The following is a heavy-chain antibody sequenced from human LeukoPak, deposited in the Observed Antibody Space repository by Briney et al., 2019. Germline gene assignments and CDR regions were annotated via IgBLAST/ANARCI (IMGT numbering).Heavy chain of an antibody. Sequence: EASVKVSCKASGFTFTSSAMQWVRQARGQRLEWIGWIAVGSGNTNYAQKFQERVTITRDMSTSTAYMELSSLRSEDTAVYYCAADRRFGENWFDPWGQGTLVTVSS. CDR2: IAVGSGNT. V-gene: IGHV1-58*02. CDR1: GFTFTSSA. CDR3: AADRRFGENWFDP. D-gene: IGHD3-10*01. J-gene: IGHJ5*02.